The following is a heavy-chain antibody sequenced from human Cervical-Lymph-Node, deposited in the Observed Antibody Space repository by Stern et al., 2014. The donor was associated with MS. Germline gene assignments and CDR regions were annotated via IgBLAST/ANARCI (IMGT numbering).Heavy chain of an antibody. CDR3: ARGHIPYAYNYLFDY. CDR2: AWYDGSTA. D-gene: IGHD5-24*01. Sequence: VQLVESGGGVVQPGTSLRLSCAASGFTFSSYGMHWVRQAPGKGLEWVALAWYDGSTAYYTNSVKGRFTISRDNSKNTLSLLMNSLTAEDTAVYYCARGHIPYAYNYLFDYWGQGTLVTVSS. CDR1: GFTFSSYG. J-gene: IGHJ4*02. V-gene: IGHV3-33*01.